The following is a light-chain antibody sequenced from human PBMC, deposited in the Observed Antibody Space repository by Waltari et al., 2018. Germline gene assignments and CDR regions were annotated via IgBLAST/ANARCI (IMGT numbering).Light chain of an antibody. Sequence: QSALTQPAPVSGSPGQSITISCTGTSSDAGVYNYVSWYQQHPGKAPKLMIYDVSNRPSGVSNRFSGSKSGNTASLTISGLQAEDEADYYCSSYISSSTLELFGGGTSLTVL. V-gene: IGLV2-14*03. J-gene: IGLJ2*01. CDR1: SSDAGVYNY. CDR2: DVS. CDR3: SSYISSSTLEL.